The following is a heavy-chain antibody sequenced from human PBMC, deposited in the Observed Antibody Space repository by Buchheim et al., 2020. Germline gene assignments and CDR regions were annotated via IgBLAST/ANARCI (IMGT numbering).Heavy chain of an antibody. CDR3: ARDLITIFGVARGYYGMDV. J-gene: IGHJ6*02. CDR2: ISSSSSYT. V-gene: IGHV3-11*06. D-gene: IGHD3-3*01. CDR1: GFTFSDYY. Sequence: QVQLVESGGGLVKPGGSLRLSCAASGFTFSDYYMSWIRQAPGKGLEWVSYISSSSSYTNYADSVKGRFTISRDNAKNSLYPQMNSLRAEDTAVYYCARDLITIFGVARGYYGMDVWGQGTT.